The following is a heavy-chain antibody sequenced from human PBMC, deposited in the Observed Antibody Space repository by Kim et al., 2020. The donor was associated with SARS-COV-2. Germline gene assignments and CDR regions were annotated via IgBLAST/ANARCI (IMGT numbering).Heavy chain of an antibody. Sequence: GGSLRLSCAASGFPFPSYAMHWVRQSPGKGLEWVATIWNDGIKKYYVDSVKGRFTVSRDNSKNTMSLQMNSLRADDTAVYYCARDSSRDYYTAEYFLNWGQGTLATVPS. CDR3: ARDSSRDYYTAEYFLN. J-gene: IGHJ1*01. D-gene: IGHD3-22*01. V-gene: IGHV3-33*08. CDR1: GFPFPSYA. CDR2: IWNDGIKK.